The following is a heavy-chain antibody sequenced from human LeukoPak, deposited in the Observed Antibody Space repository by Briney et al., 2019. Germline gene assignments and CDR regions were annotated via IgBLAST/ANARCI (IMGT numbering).Heavy chain of an antibody. Sequence: ASVKVSCKASGYTFTSYYMHWVRQAPGQGLEWMGIINPSGGSTSYAQKFQGRVTMTRDMSTSTVYMELSSLRSEDTAVYYCARSLWFGDPTFDYYMDVWGKGTTVTVSS. CDR1: GYTFTSYY. D-gene: IGHD3-10*01. J-gene: IGHJ6*03. CDR2: INPSGGST. CDR3: ARSLWFGDPTFDYYMDV. V-gene: IGHV1-46*01.